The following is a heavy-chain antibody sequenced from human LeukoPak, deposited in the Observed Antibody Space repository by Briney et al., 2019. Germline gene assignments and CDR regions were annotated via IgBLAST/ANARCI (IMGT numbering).Heavy chain of an antibody. CDR3: ARDPSSGYYYDSSGYYYSDY. J-gene: IGHJ4*02. V-gene: IGHV4-4*07. D-gene: IGHD3-22*01. Sequence: SETLSLTCTVSGGSISSYYWSWIRQPAGKGLEWIGRIYTSGSTNYNPSLKSRVTMSVDTSKNQFSLKLSSVTAADTAVYYCARDPSSGYYYDSSGYYYSDYWGQGTLVTVSS. CDR2: IYTSGST. CDR1: GGSISSYY.